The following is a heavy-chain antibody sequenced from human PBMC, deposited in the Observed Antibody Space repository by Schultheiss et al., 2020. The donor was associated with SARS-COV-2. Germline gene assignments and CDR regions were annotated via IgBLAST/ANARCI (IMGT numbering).Heavy chain of an antibody. V-gene: IGHV3-30*02. D-gene: IGHD3-22*01. Sequence: GGSLRLSCAASGFTFSSYGVHWVRQAPGKGLEWVAFIRYDGSNKYYADSVKGRFTISRDNSKNTLYLQMNSLRAEDTAVYYCAKPYLSGYYYASAFDIWGQGTMVTVSS. CDR2: IRYDGSNK. CDR1: GFTFSSYG. J-gene: IGHJ3*02. CDR3: AKPYLSGYYYASAFDI.